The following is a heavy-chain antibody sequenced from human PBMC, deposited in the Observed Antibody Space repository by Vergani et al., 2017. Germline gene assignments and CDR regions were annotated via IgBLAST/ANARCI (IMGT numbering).Heavy chain of an antibody. CDR3: ANAAEANYCGGDCYIPAEDDY. V-gene: IGHV3-30*02. CDR2: IWYDGSNK. J-gene: IGHJ4*02. Sequence: QVQLVESGGGVVQPGGSLRLSCAASGFTFSSYGMHWVRQAPGKGLEWVAFIWYDGSNKYYADSVKGRFTISRDNSKNTLYLQMNSLRAEDTAVYYCANAAEANYCGGDCYIPAEDDYWGQGTLVTVSS. D-gene: IGHD2-21*02. CDR1: GFTFSSYG.